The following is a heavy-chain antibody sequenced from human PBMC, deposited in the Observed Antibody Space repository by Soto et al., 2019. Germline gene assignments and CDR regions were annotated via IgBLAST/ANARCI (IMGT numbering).Heavy chain of an antibody. CDR2: ISAYNGNT. J-gene: IGHJ4*02. CDR1: GYTFTSYG. V-gene: IGHV1-18*01. Sequence: QVQLVQSGAEVKKPGASVKVSCKASGYTFTSYGISGVRQAPGQGLEWMGWISAYNGNTNYAQKLPGRVTMTTDTSTSTDYMELRSLRSDDTAGYYCARGETVVSMGERDYWGQGTLVTVSS. D-gene: IGHD2-15*01. CDR3: ARGETVVSMGERDY.